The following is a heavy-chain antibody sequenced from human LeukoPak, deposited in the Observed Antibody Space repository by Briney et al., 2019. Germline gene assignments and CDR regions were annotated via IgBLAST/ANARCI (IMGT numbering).Heavy chain of an antibody. D-gene: IGHD3-3*01. V-gene: IGHV4-61*02. CDR1: GGSISSGSYY. CDR3: ARNFTY. Sequence: PSETLSLTCTVSGGSISSGSYYWSWIRQPAGRGLEWIGRIYTSWSTNYNPSLKSRVTISVDMSKNQFSLKLSSVTAADTAVYYCARNFTYWGQETLVTVSS. CDR2: IYTSWST. J-gene: IGHJ4*02.